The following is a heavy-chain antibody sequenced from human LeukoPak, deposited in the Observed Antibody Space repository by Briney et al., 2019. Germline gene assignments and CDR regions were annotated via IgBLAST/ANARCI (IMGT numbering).Heavy chain of an antibody. CDR3: AREGRYYDSSGYFSHDAFDI. CDR2: INPSGGST. Sequence: ASVKVSCKSSGYTFTSYYMHWVRQAPGQGLEWMGIINPSGGSTSYAQKFQGRVTMTRDTSTSTVYMELSSLRSEDTAVYYCAREGRYYDSSGYFSHDAFDIWGQGTTVTVSS. D-gene: IGHD3-22*01. J-gene: IGHJ3*02. CDR1: GYTFTSYY. V-gene: IGHV1-46*03.